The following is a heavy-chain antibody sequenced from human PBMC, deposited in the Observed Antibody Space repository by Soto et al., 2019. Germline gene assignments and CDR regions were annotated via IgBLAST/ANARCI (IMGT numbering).Heavy chain of an antibody. CDR1: GYTFTSYG. CDR3: AKDRPPRWGSYDSSGYAADY. CDR2: ISAYNGNT. V-gene: IGHV1-18*01. J-gene: IGHJ4*02. D-gene: IGHD3-22*01. Sequence: QVQLVQSGAEVKKPGASVKVSCKASGYTFTSYGISWVRQAPGQGLEWMGWISAYNGNTNYAQKLQGRVTMTTDTATSTAYMELRSLRSDDTAVYYGAKDRPPRWGSYDSSGYAADYWGQGTLVTFSS.